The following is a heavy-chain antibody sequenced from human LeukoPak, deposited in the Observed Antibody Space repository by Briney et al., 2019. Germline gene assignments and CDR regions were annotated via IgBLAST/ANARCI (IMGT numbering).Heavy chain of an antibody. Sequence: ASVKVSCKASGYTFTGYYMHWVRQAPGQGLEWMGIINPSGGSTSYAQKFQGRVTMTRDMSTSTVYMELSSLRSEDTAVYYCARSRYCSGGSCYPGDYWGQGTLVTVSS. V-gene: IGHV1-46*01. CDR2: INPSGGST. D-gene: IGHD2-15*01. J-gene: IGHJ4*02. CDR1: GYTFTGYY. CDR3: ARSRYCSGGSCYPGDY.